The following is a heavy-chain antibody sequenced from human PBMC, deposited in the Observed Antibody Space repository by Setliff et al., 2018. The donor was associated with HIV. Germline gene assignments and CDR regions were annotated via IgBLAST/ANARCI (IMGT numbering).Heavy chain of an antibody. CDR1: DGPFSGHY. V-gene: IGHV4-34*01. CDR2: INGSGSS. D-gene: IGHD3-9*01. J-gene: IGHJ6*03. Sequence: SETLSLTCDVFDGPFSGHYWSWIRQPPGKGLEWIGEINGSGSSNYNSSLKSRVIISVDTSKMQFSLRLTSVTAADTAVYYCAGSLGLTGMDVWGKGTTVTVSS. CDR3: AGSLGLTGMDV.